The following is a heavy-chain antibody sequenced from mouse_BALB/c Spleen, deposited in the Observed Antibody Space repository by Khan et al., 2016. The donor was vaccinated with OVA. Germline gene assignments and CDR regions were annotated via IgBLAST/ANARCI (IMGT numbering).Heavy chain of an antibody. D-gene: IGHD1-2*01. V-gene: IGHV1-77*01. CDR3: ARRNYFGYTFAY. Sequence: QVQLQQSGAKLARPGASVKLSCKASGYSFTDYYINWVKQRTGQGLEWIGEISPGSGDTYYNEKFKGKATLTADKSSSTAYMQLSSLTSEASAVYFCARRNYFGYTFAYWGQGTLVTVSA. CDR1: GYSFTDYY. J-gene: IGHJ3*01. CDR2: ISPGSGDT.